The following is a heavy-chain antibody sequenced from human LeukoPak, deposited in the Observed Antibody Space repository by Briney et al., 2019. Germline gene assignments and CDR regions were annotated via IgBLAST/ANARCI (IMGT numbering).Heavy chain of an antibody. Sequence: PSETLSLTCTVSGGSISSSSFYWGWIRQPPGKGLEWIGSMFYSGSTYYNPSLKSRVTISVDTSKNQFFLKLSSVTAADTAVYYCARHYEPYDFWSGRNWFDPWGQGTLVTVSS. J-gene: IGHJ5*02. CDR1: GGSISSSSFY. V-gene: IGHV4-39*01. D-gene: IGHD3-3*01. CDR2: MFYSGST. CDR3: ARHYEPYDFWSGRNWFDP.